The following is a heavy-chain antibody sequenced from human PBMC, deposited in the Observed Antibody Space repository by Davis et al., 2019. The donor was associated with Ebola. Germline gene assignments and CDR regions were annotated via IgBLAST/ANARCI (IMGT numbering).Heavy chain of an antibody. Sequence: GGSLRLSCAASGFTFSSYSVAWVRQGPGRGLEWISYISSSGKATYYADSVKGRSTISRDIAQNSVHLQTNSLRAEDTAVYYCARGDSYYDPSGYYAGPEAPDHWGQGTLVSVSS. CDR3: ARGDSYYDPSGYYAGPEAPDH. V-gene: IGHV3-48*01. CDR1: GFTFSSYS. D-gene: IGHD3-22*01. J-gene: IGHJ4*02. CDR2: ISSSGKAT.